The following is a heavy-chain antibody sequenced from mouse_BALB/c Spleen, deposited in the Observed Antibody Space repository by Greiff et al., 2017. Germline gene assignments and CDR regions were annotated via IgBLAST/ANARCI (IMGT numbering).Heavy chain of an antibody. V-gene: IGHV5-6-4*01. J-gene: IGHJ2*01. CDR2: ISSGGSYT. Sequence: EVMLVESGGGLVKPGGSLKLSCAASGFTFSSYTMSWVRQTPEKRLEWVATISSGGSYTYYPDSVKGRFTISRDNAKNTLYLQMSSLKSEDTAMYYCTRDQRDYCSSYFDYWGQGTTLTVSS. CDR1: GFTFSSYT. CDR3: TRDQRDYCSSYFDY. D-gene: IGHD1-1*01.